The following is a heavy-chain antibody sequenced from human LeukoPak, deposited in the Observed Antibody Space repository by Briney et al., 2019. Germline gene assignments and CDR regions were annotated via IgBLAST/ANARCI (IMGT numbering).Heavy chain of an antibody. CDR2: ISGSGART. Sequence: PGGSLRLSCAASGFTFSSYAMSWVRQAPGKGLEWVSAISGSGARTHYAGSVKGRFTISRDTSKNTLYLQMNSLRAEDTAVYYCAKDMGEDGSYYLDYWGQGTLVTVSS. D-gene: IGHD1-26*01. CDR1: GFTFSSYA. V-gene: IGHV3-23*01. CDR3: AKDMGEDGSYYLDY. J-gene: IGHJ4*02.